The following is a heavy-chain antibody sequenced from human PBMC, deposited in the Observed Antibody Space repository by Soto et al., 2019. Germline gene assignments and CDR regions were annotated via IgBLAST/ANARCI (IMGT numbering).Heavy chain of an antibody. Sequence: EVQLVESGGGLVQPGGSLRLSCAASGFTFRSYAMNWVRQAPGKGLEWVSYINSGSSTIYYAGSAKGRFSISRDNAKNSLYLQMNSLRDEDTAVYFCVRDRGYTGYDLEYWGQGALVTVSS. CDR3: VRDRGYTGYDLEY. CDR2: INSGSSTI. V-gene: IGHV3-48*02. D-gene: IGHD5-12*01. CDR1: GFTFRSYA. J-gene: IGHJ4*02.